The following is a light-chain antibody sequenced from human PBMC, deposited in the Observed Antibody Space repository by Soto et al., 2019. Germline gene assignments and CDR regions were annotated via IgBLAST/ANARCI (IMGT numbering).Light chain of an antibody. CDR3: QHYNNWPPYT. Sequence: EVVMTQSPATLSLSPGERATLSCRASQSVSRNLAWYQQRPGQPPRLVMYGASTRATGIPARFSGSGSGTEFNLTTSSLQSEDCVVYYCQHYNNWPPYTFGQGTKLEIK. V-gene: IGKV3-15*01. CDR1: QSVSRN. CDR2: GAS. J-gene: IGKJ2*01.